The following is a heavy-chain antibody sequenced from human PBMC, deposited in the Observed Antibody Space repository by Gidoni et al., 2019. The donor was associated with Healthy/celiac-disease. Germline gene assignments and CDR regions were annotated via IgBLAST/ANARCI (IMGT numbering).Heavy chain of an antibody. J-gene: IGHJ4*02. D-gene: IGHD3-10*01. CDR1: GGTFSRYA. CDR3: ARDPASYYGSGSHPGGY. CDR2: IIPICGTA. Sequence: QVQLVQSGAEVKKPGSSVKVSCKASGGTFSRYAISWVRQAPGQGLEWMGGIIPICGTANYAQKFQGRVTITADESTSTAYMELSSLRSEDTAVYYCARDPASYYGSGSHPGGYWGQGTLVTVSS. V-gene: IGHV1-69*01.